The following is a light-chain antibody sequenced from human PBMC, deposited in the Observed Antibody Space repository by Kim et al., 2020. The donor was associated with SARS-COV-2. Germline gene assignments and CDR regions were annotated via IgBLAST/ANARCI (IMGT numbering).Light chain of an antibody. CDR2: QDT. J-gene: IGLJ2*01. V-gene: IGLV3-1*01. Sequence: PGQTASITCSGDKLGDKYATWYQQKPGQSPVLVIYQDTKRPSRMPERFSGSNSGNTATLTISGTQAMDEADYYCQAWDSSTDVVFGGGTQLTV. CDR3: QAWDSSTDVV. CDR1: KLGDKY.